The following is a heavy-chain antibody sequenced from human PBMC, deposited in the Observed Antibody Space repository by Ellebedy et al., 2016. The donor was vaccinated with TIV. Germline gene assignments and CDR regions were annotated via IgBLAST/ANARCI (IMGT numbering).Heavy chain of an antibody. D-gene: IGHD3-3*01. CDR2: IYTSGST. Sequence: SETLSLTXTVSGGSISSYYWSWIRQPAGKGLEWIGRIYTSGSTNYNPSLKSRVTMSVDTSKNQFSLKLSSVTAADTAVYYCARGRRTIFGVVALDVWGQGTTVTVSS. J-gene: IGHJ6*02. V-gene: IGHV4-4*07. CDR3: ARGRRTIFGVVALDV. CDR1: GGSISSYY.